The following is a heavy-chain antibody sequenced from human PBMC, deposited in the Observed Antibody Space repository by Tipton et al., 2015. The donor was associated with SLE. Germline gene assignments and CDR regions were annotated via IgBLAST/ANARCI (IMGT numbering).Heavy chain of an antibody. V-gene: IGHV3-21*03. CDR2: ISSSSSYI. J-gene: IGHJ4*02. CDR1: GFTFSSYS. Sequence: SLRLSCAASGFTFSSYSMNWVRQAPGKGLEWVSSISSSSSYIYYTDSVKGRFTISRDNAKNSLYLQMNSLRAEDTAVYYCARGRGTMVQGVSFDSWGQGTLVTVSS. CDR3: ARGRGTMVQGVSFDS. D-gene: IGHD3-10*01.